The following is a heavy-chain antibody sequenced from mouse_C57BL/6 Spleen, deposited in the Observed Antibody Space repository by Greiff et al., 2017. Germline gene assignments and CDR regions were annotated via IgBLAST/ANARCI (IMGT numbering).Heavy chain of an antibody. D-gene: IGHD1-1*01. CDR3: ARWDTTVDFDY. Sequence: QVQLKQPGAELVRPGSSVKLSCKASGYTFTSYWMDWVKQRPGQGLEWIGNIYPSDSETHYNQKFKDKATLTVDKSSSTAYMQLSSLTSEDSAVYYCARWDTTVDFDYWGQGTTLTVSS. CDR2: IYPSDSET. CDR1: GYTFTSYW. V-gene: IGHV1-61*01. J-gene: IGHJ2*01.